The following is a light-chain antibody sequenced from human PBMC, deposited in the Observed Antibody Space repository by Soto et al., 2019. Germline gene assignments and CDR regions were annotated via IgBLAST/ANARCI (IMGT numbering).Light chain of an antibody. CDR3: QQYDSIPKT. CDR2: GAS. CDR1: RSVSSSY. V-gene: IGKV3-20*01. Sequence: EIVLTQSPATLSVSPGEGATLSCRASRSVSSSYLAWLQQKPGQATRLLISGASSRATGIPARGSCRGAGPYGRRTISRLENEDFEVSYCQQYDSIPKTFGQGTNVDI. J-gene: IGKJ1*01.